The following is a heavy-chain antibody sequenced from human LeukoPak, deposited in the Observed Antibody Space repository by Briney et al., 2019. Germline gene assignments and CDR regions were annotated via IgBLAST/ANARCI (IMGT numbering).Heavy chain of an antibody. J-gene: IGHJ5*02. CDR1: GFTFDGYD. V-gene: IGHV3-30*18. Sequence: GGSLRLSYAASGFTFDGYDMHWVRQAPGKGLEWVAIISYDGSDKYYGDSVKGRFTISRDNSKSTLYLQMNSLRAEDTAVYYCAKDLFRWELPKGPLDPWGQGTLVTVSS. CDR2: ISYDGSDK. CDR3: AKDLFRWELPKGPLDP. D-gene: IGHD1-26*01.